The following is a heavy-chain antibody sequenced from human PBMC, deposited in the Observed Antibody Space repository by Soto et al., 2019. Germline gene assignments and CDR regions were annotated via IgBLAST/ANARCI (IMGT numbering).Heavy chain of an antibody. CDR1: GGTFSSYA. Sequence: GASVRVSCKASGGTFSSYAISWVRQAPGQGLEWMGGIIPIFGTANYAQKFQGRVTITADESTSTAYMELSSLRSEDTAVYYCASGYCGGDCYSYYYYGMDVWGQGTTVTV. V-gene: IGHV1-69*13. CDR3: ASGYCGGDCYSYYYYGMDV. D-gene: IGHD2-21*02. J-gene: IGHJ6*02. CDR2: IIPIFGTA.